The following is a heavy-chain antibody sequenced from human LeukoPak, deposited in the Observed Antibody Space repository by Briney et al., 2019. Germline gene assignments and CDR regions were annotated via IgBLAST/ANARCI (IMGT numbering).Heavy chain of an antibody. Sequence: ASVKVSCKASGGTFSSYAISWVRQAPGQGLEWMGWMNPNSGNTGYAQKFQGRVTMTRNTSISTAYMELSSLRSEDTAVYYCARVPVGHFDYWGQGTLVTVSS. V-gene: IGHV1-8*02. D-gene: IGHD4-23*01. CDR3: ARVPVGHFDY. CDR1: GGTFSSYA. J-gene: IGHJ4*02. CDR2: MNPNSGNT.